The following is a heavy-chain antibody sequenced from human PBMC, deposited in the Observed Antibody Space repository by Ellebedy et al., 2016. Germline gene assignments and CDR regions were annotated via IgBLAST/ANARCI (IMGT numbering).Heavy chain of an antibody. CDR3: ARQMATISTDWFDP. D-gene: IGHD5-24*01. V-gene: IGHV4-59*01. CDR2: IYYSGNT. CDR1: GGSISSYY. J-gene: IGHJ5*01. Sequence: SETLSLXCTVSGGSISSYYWSWIRQPPGKGLEWIGYIYYSGNTNYNPSLKSRVTMSLDTSKNQFSLRLSSVTAADMAVYYCARQMATISTDWFDPWGQGTLVTVSS.